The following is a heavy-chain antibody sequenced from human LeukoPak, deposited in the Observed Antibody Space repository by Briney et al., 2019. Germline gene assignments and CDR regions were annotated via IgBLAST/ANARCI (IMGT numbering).Heavy chain of an antibody. D-gene: IGHD2-2*02. V-gene: IGHV3-21*01. J-gene: IGHJ6*02. CDR1: GFTFSSYS. Sequence: PGGSLRLSRAASGFTFSSYSMTWVRQAPGKGLEWVSSISSSSSYIYYADSVKGRFTISRDNAKNSLYLQMNSLRAEDTAVYYCARVRIVVVPAAIHGNYYYGMDVWGQGTTVTVSS. CDR3: ARVRIVVVPAAIHGNYYYGMDV. CDR2: ISSSSSYI.